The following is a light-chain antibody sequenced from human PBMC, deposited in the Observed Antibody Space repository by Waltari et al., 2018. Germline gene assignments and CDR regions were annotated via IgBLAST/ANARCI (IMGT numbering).Light chain of an antibody. Sequence: DIVMTQSPDSLAVSLGERATINCKSSQSVLYSPNSKNYLAWYQQKPGQPPKLLISWASTRESGVPDRVSGSGSGTDFTLTISSLQAEDVAVYYCHQYYATPWTFGQGTKLEIK. CDR3: HQYYATPWT. CDR1: QSVLYSPNSKNY. CDR2: WAS. J-gene: IGKJ1*01. V-gene: IGKV4-1*01.